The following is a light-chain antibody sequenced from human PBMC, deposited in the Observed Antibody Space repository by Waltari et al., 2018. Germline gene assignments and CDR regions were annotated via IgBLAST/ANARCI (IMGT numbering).Light chain of an antibody. J-gene: IGKJ4*01. CDR3: QQYFDTPIT. Sequence: DIVMTQSPESLPVSLGETATITCKSSRTPFYSSSNKNYLAWYQQKPGQPPKLMLYWASPRESGVPDRISGGGSGTEFTLTITNLQSEDVAVYFCQQYFDTPITFGGGTRVEIK. CDR1: RTPFYSSSNKNY. V-gene: IGKV4-1*01. CDR2: WAS.